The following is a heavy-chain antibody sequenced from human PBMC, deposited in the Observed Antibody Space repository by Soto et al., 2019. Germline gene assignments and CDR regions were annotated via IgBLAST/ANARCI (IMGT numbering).Heavy chain of an antibody. CDR2: INAGNGNT. CDR3: ARGSITIFGVVRSSFDP. CDR1: GYTFTSYA. J-gene: IGHJ5*02. V-gene: IGHV1-3*01. Sequence: ASVKVSCKASGYTFTSYAMHWVRQAPGQRLEWIGWINAGNGNTKYSQKFQGRVTITRDTSASTAYMELSSLRSEDTAVYYCARGSITIFGVVRSSFDPWGQGTLVTVSS. D-gene: IGHD3-3*01.